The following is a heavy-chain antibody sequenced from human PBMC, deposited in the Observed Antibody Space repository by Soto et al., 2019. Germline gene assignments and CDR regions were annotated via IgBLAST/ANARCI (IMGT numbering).Heavy chain of an antibody. J-gene: IGHJ4*02. CDR1: GGSFSGYY. V-gene: IGHV4-34*01. D-gene: IGHD3-16*02. Sequence: SETLSLTCAVYGGSFSGYYWSWIRQPPGKGLEWIGEINHSGSTNYNPSLKSRVTISVDTSKNQFSLKLSSVTAADTAVYYCARESNVWGSYRTIDYWGQGTLVTVSS. CDR2: INHSGST. CDR3: ARESNVWGSYRTIDY.